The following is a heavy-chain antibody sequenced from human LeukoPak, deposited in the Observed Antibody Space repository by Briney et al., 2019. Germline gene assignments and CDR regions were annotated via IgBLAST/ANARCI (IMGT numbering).Heavy chain of an antibody. CDR2: VAKDGGHK. Sequence: GGSLRLSCVASGFTFSDYGIQWVHQAPGKGLEWVAVVAKDGGHKVYSDSVKGRLSISRDNSKNTAFLQMDSLRAEDAAVYFCAREHSHSNWFFDLWGPGTPVTVSS. CDR3: AREHSHSNWFFDL. J-gene: IGHJ2*01. D-gene: IGHD4-11*01. CDR1: GFTFSDYG. V-gene: IGHV3-30*03.